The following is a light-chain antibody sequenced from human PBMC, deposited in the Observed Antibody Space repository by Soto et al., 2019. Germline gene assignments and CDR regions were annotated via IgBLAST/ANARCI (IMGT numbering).Light chain of an antibody. V-gene: IGKV1-33*01. J-gene: IGKJ4*01. Sequence: DTQMTQSPSSLSASVGDRVTITCQASQGIAKYLHWYQQKPGKAPKLLIYHASNLQTGVPSRFSGSRSGTDFTFTISSLQPEDIATYYCQQSDNLPLTFGGGTKVEI. CDR1: QGIAKY. CDR3: QQSDNLPLT. CDR2: HAS.